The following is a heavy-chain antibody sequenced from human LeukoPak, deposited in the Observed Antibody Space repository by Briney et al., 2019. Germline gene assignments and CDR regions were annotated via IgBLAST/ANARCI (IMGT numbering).Heavy chain of an antibody. CDR1: GDSVSSNTAA. D-gene: IGHD6-13*01. CDR3: ARAVSAIPGIAAAKTFDI. V-gene: IGHV6-1*01. Sequence: SQTLSLTCAISGDSVSSNTAAWNWIRQSPSRGLEWLGRTYYRSKWYNDYAVSVKSRITINPDTSNNQFSRQLNSVTPEDTAGYSSARAVSAIPGIAAAKTFDIWGQGTMVTVSS. J-gene: IGHJ3*02. CDR2: TYYRSKWYN.